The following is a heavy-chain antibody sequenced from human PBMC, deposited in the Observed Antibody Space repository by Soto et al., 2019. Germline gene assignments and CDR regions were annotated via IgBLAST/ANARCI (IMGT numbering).Heavy chain of an antibody. CDR2: IYYSGST. D-gene: IGHD2-15*01. CDR3: ARELPGGGGYVEY. Sequence: SETLSLTCSVSGGSISSYYWSWIRQPPEKGLEWIGYIYYSGSTYYNPSLKSRVTISVDTSKNQFSLKLSSVTAADTAVYYCARELPGGGGYVEYWGQGTLVTVSS. J-gene: IGHJ4*02. CDR1: GGSISSYY. V-gene: IGHV4-59*01.